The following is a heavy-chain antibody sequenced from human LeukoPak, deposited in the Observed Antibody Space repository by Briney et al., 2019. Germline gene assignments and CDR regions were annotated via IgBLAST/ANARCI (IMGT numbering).Heavy chain of an antibody. CDR1: GFTFRIYA. CDR3: ARIVRPAPAVMSMILMTEAFDM. D-gene: IGHD3-22*01. V-gene: IGHV3-23*01. Sequence: GGSLRLSCAASGFTFRIYAMSWVRQAPGKGLEWVAAVGSTGGSSIYSYSVKGRYTVSRGNSKSTMYLQMNSLRAADTTVYYCARIVRPAPAVMSMILMTEAFDMWGQGTMVTVSS. CDR2: VGSTGGSS. J-gene: IGHJ3*02.